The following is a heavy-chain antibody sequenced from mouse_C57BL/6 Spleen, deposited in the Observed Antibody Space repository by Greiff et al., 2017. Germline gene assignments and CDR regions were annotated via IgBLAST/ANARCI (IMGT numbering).Heavy chain of an antibody. CDR1: GYTFTSYW. CDR3: ARRDSSGPFAY. D-gene: IGHD3-2*02. Sequence: VQLQQPGAELVKPGASVKMSCKASGYTFTSYWITWVKQRPGQGLEWIGDIYPGSGSTNYNEKFKSKATLTVATSSSTAYMQLSSLTSEDSAVYYCARRDSSGPFAYWGQGTLVTVSA. J-gene: IGHJ3*01. V-gene: IGHV1-55*01. CDR2: IYPGSGST.